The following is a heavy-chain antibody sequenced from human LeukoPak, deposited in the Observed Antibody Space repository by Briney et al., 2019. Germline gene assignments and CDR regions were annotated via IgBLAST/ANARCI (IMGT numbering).Heavy chain of an antibody. J-gene: IGHJ4*02. D-gene: IGHD3-10*01. V-gene: IGHV4-39*07. CDR3: ARGLRISEVRGVLKTFDY. Sequence: PSETLSLTCIVSGDSISSSSYYWGWIRQPPGKGLECIGTIFYTGGTYYNPSLKSRVTISVDPSKNQFSLKLSSVTAADTAVYYCARGLRISEVRGVLKTFDYWGQGTLFIVSS. CDR2: IFYTGGT. CDR1: GDSISSSSYY.